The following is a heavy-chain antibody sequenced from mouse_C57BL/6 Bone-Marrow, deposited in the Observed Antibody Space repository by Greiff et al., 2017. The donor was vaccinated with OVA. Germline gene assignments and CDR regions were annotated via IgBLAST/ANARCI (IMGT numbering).Heavy chain of an antibody. Sequence: VQLQQSGAELVKPGASVKLSCKASGYTFTSYWMHWVKQRPGQGLEWIGMIHPNSGSTNYNEKFKSKATLTVDKSSSTAYMQLSSLTSEDSAVYYCAREVIYYYGSSYHYWYFDVWGTGTTVTVSS. CDR2: IHPNSGST. J-gene: IGHJ1*03. CDR3: AREVIYYYGSSYHYWYFDV. D-gene: IGHD1-1*01. V-gene: IGHV1-64*01. CDR1: GYTFTSYW.